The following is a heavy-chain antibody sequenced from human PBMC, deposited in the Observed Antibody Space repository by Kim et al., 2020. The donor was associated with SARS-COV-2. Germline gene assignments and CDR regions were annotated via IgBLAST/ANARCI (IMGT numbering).Heavy chain of an antibody. Sequence: SETLSLTCAVYGGSFSGYYWSWIRQPPGKGLEWIGEINHRGSTNYNPSLKSRVTISVDTSKNQFSLKLSSVTAADTAVYYCARGEVAVAGTPYYYYGMDVWGQGTTVTVSS. CDR1: GGSFSGYY. D-gene: IGHD6-19*01. CDR2: INHRGST. CDR3: ARGEVAVAGTPYYYYGMDV. V-gene: IGHV4-34*01. J-gene: IGHJ6*02.